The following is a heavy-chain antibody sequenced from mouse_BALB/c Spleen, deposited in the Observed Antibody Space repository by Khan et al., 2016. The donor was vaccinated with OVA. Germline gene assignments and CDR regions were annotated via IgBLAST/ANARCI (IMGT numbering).Heavy chain of an antibody. J-gene: IGHJ3*01. V-gene: IGHV5-6*02. Sequence: EVKLVESGGDLVKSGGSLKLSCAASGFTFSPYSTSWVRQTPDKRLEWVATLSSDGDYTYYPDSVKGRFNISRDNAKNTLYLQMSTLKSADTAMYYCATHLTGSFAYWGQGTLVTVSA. D-gene: IGHD4-1*01. CDR1: GFTFSPYS. CDR3: ATHLTGSFAY. CDR2: LSSDGDYT.